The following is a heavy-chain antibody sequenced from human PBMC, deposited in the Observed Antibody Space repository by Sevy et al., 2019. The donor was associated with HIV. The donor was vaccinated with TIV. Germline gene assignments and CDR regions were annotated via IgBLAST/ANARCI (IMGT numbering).Heavy chain of an antibody. Sequence: GGSLRLSCSASGFTFSGSALHWVPQAPGKGLEYVSVISSSGSSAYYAESVRGRFTISRDNSKNTLYLQMRSLRAEDTAVYYCVKDSIFYDSSSGYRPFYYYGMDVWGQGTSVTVSS. CDR1: GFTFSGSA. D-gene: IGHD3-3*01. CDR3: VKDSIFYDSSSGYRPFYYYGMDV. V-gene: IGHV3-64D*09. CDR2: ISSSGSSA. J-gene: IGHJ6*02.